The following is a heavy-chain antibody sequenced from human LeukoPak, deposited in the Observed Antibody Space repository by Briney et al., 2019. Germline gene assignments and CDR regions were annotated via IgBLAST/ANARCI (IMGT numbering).Heavy chain of an antibody. CDR2: IYWNDDK. D-gene: IGHD4-11*01. Sequence: SGPTLVKPPQTLTLTCTFSGFSLSTRGVGVGWIRQPPGKALEWLSLIYWNDDKRYSPSLKSTLTITKDTSKNQVVLTMTNMDPVDTATYYCAHFLPHSNYVNHWGQGTLVTVSS. J-gene: IGHJ5*02. V-gene: IGHV2-5*01. CDR1: GFSLSTRGVG. CDR3: AHFLPHSNYVNH.